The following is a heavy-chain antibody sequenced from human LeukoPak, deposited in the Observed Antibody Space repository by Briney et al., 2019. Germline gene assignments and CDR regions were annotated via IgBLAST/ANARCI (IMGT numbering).Heavy chain of an antibody. CDR2: IIPIFGTA. J-gene: IGHJ6*02. CDR1: GGTFSNYG. CDR3: ARTNIVVVPAAPVYYGMDV. Sequence: SVKVSCKASGGTFSNYGISWVRQAPGQGLEWMGGIIPIFGTANYAQKFQGRVTITADESTSTAYMELSSLRSEDTAVYYCARTNIVVVPAAPVYYGMDVWGQGTTVTVSS. D-gene: IGHD2-2*01. V-gene: IGHV1-69*13.